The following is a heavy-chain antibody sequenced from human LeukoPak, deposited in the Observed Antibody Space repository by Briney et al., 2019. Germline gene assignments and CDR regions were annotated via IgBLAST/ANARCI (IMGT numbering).Heavy chain of an antibody. D-gene: IGHD3-16*01. Sequence: GGSPRLSCAASGFSFSSYAMTWARQAPVKGLEWVSAISGDGTRTYYADSVKGRFTISRDNSKNTLYLEMSSLRVEDTATYYCAKWPEGAMDYFDYWGQGTLVTVSS. J-gene: IGHJ4*02. V-gene: IGHV3-23*01. CDR2: ISGDGTRT. CDR1: GFSFSSYA. CDR3: AKWPEGAMDYFDY.